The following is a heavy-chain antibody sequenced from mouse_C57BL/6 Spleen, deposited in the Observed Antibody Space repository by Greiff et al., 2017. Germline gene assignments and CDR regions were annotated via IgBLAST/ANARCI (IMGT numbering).Heavy chain of an antibody. D-gene: IGHD1-1*01. CDR3: TRTFITTVVATNFDD. J-gene: IGHJ2*01. CDR2: IDPETGGT. Sequence: QVQLQQSGAELVRPGASVTLSCKASGYTFTDYEMHWVKQTPVHGLEWIGAIDPETGGTAYNQKFKGKAILTADKSSSTAYMELRSLTSEDSAVYYCTRTFITTVVATNFDDWGQGTTLTVSS. CDR1: GYTFTDYE. V-gene: IGHV1-15*01.